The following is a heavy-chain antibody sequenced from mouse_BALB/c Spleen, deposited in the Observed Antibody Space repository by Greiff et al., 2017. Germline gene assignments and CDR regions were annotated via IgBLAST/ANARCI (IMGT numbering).Heavy chain of an antibody. CDR1: GYTFTSYV. D-gene: IGHD1-1*01. CDR2: INPYNDGT. CDR3: ARQVITTVVEGAWFAY. J-gene: IGHJ3*01. Sequence: VQLKESGPELVKPGASVKMSCKASGYTFTSYVMHWVKQKPGQGLEWIGYINPYNDGTKYNEKFKGKATLTSDKSSSTAYMELSSLTSEDSAVYYCARQVITTVVEGAWFAYWGQGTLVTVSA. V-gene: IGHV1-14*01.